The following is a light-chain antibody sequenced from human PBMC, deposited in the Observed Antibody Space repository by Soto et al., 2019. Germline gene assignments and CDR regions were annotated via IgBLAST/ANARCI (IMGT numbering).Light chain of an antibody. CDR3: QQYSNWPPWT. CDR2: GAS. CDR1: QSVSSN. V-gene: IGKV3-15*01. Sequence: IVMTQSPVTLSVSPGERATLSCRASQSVSSNLAWYQRRPGQAPRLLIYGASTRATGIPARFSGSGSGTEFTLTISSLQSEDFAVYYCQQYSNWPPWTFGQGTKVEIK. J-gene: IGKJ1*01.